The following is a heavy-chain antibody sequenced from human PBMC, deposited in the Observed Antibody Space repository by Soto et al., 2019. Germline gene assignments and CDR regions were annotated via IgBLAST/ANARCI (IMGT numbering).Heavy chain of an antibody. CDR3: ARGGYYYENSGQNAYDH. D-gene: IGHD3-22*01. CDR2: IYYGGST. Sequence: SETLSLTCTVSGGSISSGVYYWIWIRQHPGKGLEWIGYIYYGGSTYYNPSLKSRATISGDTSKNQFSLKLSSVTAADTAVYYCARGGYYYENSGQNAYDHWGQGILVTVSS. J-gene: IGHJ4*01. V-gene: IGHV4-31*03. CDR1: GGSISSGVYY.